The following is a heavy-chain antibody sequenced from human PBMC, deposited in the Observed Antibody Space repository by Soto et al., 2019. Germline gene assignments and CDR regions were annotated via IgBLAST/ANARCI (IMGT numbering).Heavy chain of an antibody. CDR1: GFTFSSYG. V-gene: IGHV3-30*18. CDR3: AKEGNYYDSSGYYSGFDY. CDR2: ISYDGSNK. J-gene: IGHJ4*02. Sequence: GGSLRLSCAASGFTFSSYGMHWVRQAPGKGLEWVAVISYDGSNKYYADSVKGRFTISRDNSKNTLYLQMNSLRAEDTAVYYCAKEGNYYDSSGYYSGFDYWGQGTLVTVS. D-gene: IGHD3-22*01.